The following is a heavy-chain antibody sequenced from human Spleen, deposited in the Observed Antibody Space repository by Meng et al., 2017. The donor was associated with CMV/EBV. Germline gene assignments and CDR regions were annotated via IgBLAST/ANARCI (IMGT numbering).Heavy chain of an antibody. J-gene: IGHJ4*02. Sequence: VHPLRSGRGRVQLSETLSLNCIVSGAAPTRASSFCGWIRQRSGKGLGWIGNVNFSGRDDYSPFFRSRITILVDTSKSKISLQMRSVSAADTAVYYCARATLDNTRAFDFWGRGTLVTVSS. CDR3: ARATLDNTRAFDF. CDR1: GAAPTRASSF. D-gene: IGHD3-3*01. V-gene: IGHV4-61*10. CDR2: VNFSGRD.